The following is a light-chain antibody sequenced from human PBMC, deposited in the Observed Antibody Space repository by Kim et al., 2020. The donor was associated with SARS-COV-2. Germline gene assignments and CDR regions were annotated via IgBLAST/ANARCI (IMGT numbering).Light chain of an antibody. CDR3: QQNYSTPQIT. V-gene: IGKV1-39*01. Sequence: IQMTQSPSSLSASVGDRVTITCRASQSIGNYLNWYQLKPGKAPKLLVHAASSLQSGVPSRFSGSGSGTDFTLTISGLQPEDFTTYSCQQNYSTPQITFGPGTRLEIK. J-gene: IGKJ5*01. CDR1: QSIGNY. CDR2: AAS.